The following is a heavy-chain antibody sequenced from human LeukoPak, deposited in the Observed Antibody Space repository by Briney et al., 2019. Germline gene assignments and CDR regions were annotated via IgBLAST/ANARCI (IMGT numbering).Heavy chain of an antibody. V-gene: IGHV1-46*01. D-gene: IGHD6-6*01. CDR3: ARGTRGSSLKSLGYMDV. Sequence: ASVKVSCKASGYTFTSYYMHWVRQAPGQGLEWMGIINPSGGSTSYAQKFQGRVTMTRDMSTSTVYMELSSLRSEDTAVYYCARGTRGSSLKSLGYMDVWGKGTTVTVSS. CDR2: INPSGGST. CDR1: GYTFTSYY. J-gene: IGHJ6*03.